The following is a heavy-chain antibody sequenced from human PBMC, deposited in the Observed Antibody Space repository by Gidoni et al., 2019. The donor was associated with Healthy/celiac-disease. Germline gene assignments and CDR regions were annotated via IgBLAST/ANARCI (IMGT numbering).Heavy chain of an antibody. Sequence: EVQLVEAGGGLVQPGGSLRLSCAASGFTFSSNSMNWDRQAPGKGLEWVSSISSSSSYIYYADAGKGRFTISRDNAKNSLYLQMTSLRAEDTAVYDCARDNSGWYTSIDYWGQGTLVTVSS. CDR1: GFTFSSNS. D-gene: IGHD6-19*01. J-gene: IGHJ4*02. V-gene: IGHV3-21*01. CDR2: ISSSSSYI. CDR3: ARDNSGWYTSIDY.